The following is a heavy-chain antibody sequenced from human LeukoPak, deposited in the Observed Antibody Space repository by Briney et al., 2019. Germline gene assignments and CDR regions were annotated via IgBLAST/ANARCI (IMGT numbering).Heavy chain of an antibody. CDR3: ARVNMAVALNFDY. CDR1: GFTFTSYA. J-gene: IGHJ4*02. CDR2: INAGNGNT. V-gene: IGHV1-3*01. Sequence: PGGSLRLSCAASGFTFTSYAMHWVHQAPGQRLEWMGWINAGNGNTKYSQKFQGRVTITRDTSASTAYMELSSLRSEDTAVYYCARVNMAVALNFDYWGQGTLVTVSS. D-gene: IGHD6-19*01.